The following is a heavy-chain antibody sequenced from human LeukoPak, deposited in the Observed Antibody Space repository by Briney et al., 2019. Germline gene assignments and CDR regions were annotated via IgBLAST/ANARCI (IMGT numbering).Heavy chain of an antibody. Sequence: PGGSLRLSCAASGFTFSSYWMTWVRQAPGKGLEWVGNIKGDGSEKYYVDSVKGRFTISRDNAKNSLYLQMNSLRAEDTAVYYCAREGYIAVAGTEYYYMDVWGKGTTVTVSS. CDR1: GFTFSSYW. V-gene: IGHV3-7*01. CDR2: IKGDGSEK. CDR3: AREGYIAVAGTEYYYMDV. D-gene: IGHD6-19*01. J-gene: IGHJ6*03.